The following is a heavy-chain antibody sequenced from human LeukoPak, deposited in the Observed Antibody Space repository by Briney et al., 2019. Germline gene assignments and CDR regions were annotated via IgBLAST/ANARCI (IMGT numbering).Heavy chain of an antibody. CDR2: INHSGST. Sequence: SETLSLTCTVSGGSISSYYWSWIRQPPGKGLEWIGEINHSGSTNYNPSLKSRVTISVDTSKNQFSLKLSSVTAADTAVYYCARLRSRGWFDPWGQGTLVTVSS. V-gene: IGHV4-34*01. J-gene: IGHJ5*02. CDR3: ARLRSRGWFDP. CDR1: GGSISSYY. D-gene: IGHD1-26*01.